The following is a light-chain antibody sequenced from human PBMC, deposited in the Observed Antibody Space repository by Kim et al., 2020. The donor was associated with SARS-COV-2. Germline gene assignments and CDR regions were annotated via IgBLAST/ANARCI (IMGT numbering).Light chain of an antibody. J-gene: IGKJ4*01. Sequence: EIVMTQSPATLSVSPGERATLSCRASQSVSSNLGWYQQRLGQAPRLLIYGASTRAAGFPARFSGSGSGTEFTLTISSLQSEDFVVYYCKQYSIWPHTFGGGTKVDIK. CDR3: KQYSIWPHT. V-gene: IGKV3-15*01. CDR2: GAS. CDR1: QSVSSN.